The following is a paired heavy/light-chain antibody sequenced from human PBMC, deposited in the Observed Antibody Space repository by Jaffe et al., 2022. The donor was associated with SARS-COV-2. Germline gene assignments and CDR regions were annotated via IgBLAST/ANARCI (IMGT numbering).Heavy chain of an antibody. CDR2: ITASSSYI. D-gene: IGHD2-8*02. CDR1: GFTLSGYS. Sequence: EMQLVESGGGLVKPGGSLRLSCAASGFTLSGYSMTWVRQAPRKGLEWVSSITASSSYIFYRDSVRGRFVISRDNAKNSLFLQMDSLRAEDTAVYYCARRILPAGIGGVWFDLWGQGTLVTVSS. J-gene: IGHJ5*02. CDR3: ARRILPAGIGGVWFDL. V-gene: IGHV3-21*02.
Light chain of an antibody. V-gene: IGLV1-40*01. CDR3: QSYDKSLSGSV. J-gene: IGLJ2*01. Sequence: QSVLTQPPSVSGAPGQRVTISCSGSSSNIGAGYDVHWYQQLPGAAPKLLIYANNNRPSGVPDRFSGSKSATSASLVISGLQPEDEADYHCQSYDKSLSGSVFGGGTKLTVL. CDR1: SSNIGAGYD. CDR2: ANN.